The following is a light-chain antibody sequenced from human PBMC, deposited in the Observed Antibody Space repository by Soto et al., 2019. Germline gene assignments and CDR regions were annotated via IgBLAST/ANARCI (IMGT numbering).Light chain of an antibody. V-gene: IGKV3-15*01. CDR2: GAS. CDR3: QQYNNWPPLT. Sequence: EIVMTQSPATLSVSPGERATLSCRASQSVSSNLAWYQQKPGQAPRLLIYGASTRATGIPDRFSGSGSGTEFTLTISSLQSEDFAVYYCQQYNNWPPLTFGGGTEVEIK. J-gene: IGKJ4*01. CDR1: QSVSSN.